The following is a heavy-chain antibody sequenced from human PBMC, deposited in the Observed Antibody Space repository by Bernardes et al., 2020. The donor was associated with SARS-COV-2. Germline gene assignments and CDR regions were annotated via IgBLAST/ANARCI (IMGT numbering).Heavy chain of an antibody. Sequence: SLRLSCAASGFTFDDYAMHWVRQAPGKGLEWVSGISWNSGSIGYADSVKGRFTISRDNAKNSLYLQMNSLRAEDTALYYCAKGGLSGSYYADYWGQGTLVTVSS. D-gene: IGHD1-26*01. V-gene: IGHV3-9*01. CDR3: AKGGLSGSYYADY. J-gene: IGHJ4*02. CDR1: GFTFDDYA. CDR2: ISWNSGSI.